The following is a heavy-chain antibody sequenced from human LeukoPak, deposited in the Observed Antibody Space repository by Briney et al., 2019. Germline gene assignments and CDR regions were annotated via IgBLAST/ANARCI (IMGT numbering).Heavy chain of an antibody. V-gene: IGHV1-2*02. CDR2: INPNSGVT. CDR3: AIDRNHGDYRY. Sequence: ASVKVSCKASGYTFTDYYIHWVRQAPGQGLEWIGWINPNSGVTKYAQMFQGRVTMTRDTSISTAYMEMGRLRFDDTTVYYCAIDRNHGDYRYWGQGTLVTVSS. CDR1: GYTFTDYY. D-gene: IGHD1-14*01. J-gene: IGHJ4*02.